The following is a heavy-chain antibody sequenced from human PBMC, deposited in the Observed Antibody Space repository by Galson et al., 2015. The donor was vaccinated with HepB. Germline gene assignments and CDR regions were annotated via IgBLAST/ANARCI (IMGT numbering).Heavy chain of an antibody. CDR2: VSTNGATI. CDR3: ARFREGGGWLDY. Sequence: SLRLSCAASGFTFSRHTMSWVRQTPGQGLQWISYVSTNGATIHYADSVQGRFTVARDNAKNTMFLQMNSLRAADTAVYYCARFREGGGWLDYWGQGILVTVSS. V-gene: IGHV3-48*04. CDR1: GFTFSRHT. J-gene: IGHJ4*02. D-gene: IGHD6-19*01.